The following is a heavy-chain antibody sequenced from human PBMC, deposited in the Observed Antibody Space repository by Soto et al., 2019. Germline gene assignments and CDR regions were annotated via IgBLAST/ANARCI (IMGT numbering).Heavy chain of an antibody. Sequence: VQLLQSGAEVKKPGASVKVSCKASGYTFTSYDINWVRQATGQVLEWMGWMNPNSGNTGYAQKFQGRVTMTRNNSLSTAYIELRSLGTEDTAGYYCAREGYSRMHGGDWFDPWGQGTLVTVSS. CDR1: GYTFTSYD. D-gene: IGHD1-26*01. V-gene: IGHV1-8*01. CDR3: AREGYSRMHGGDWFDP. J-gene: IGHJ5*02. CDR2: MNPNSGNT.